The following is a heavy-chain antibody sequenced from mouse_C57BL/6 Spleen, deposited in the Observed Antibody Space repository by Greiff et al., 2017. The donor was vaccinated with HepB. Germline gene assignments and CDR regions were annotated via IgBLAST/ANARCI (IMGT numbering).Heavy chain of an antibody. V-gene: IGHV5-17*01. CDR3: AREGTWGWFAY. Sequence: DVQLVESGGGLVKPGGSLKLSCAASGFTFSDYGMHWVRQAPEKGLEWVAYISSGSSTIYYADTVKGRFTISRDNAKNTLFLQMTSLRSEDTAMYYCAREGTWGWFAYWGQGTLVTVSA. J-gene: IGHJ3*01. CDR2: ISSGSSTI. D-gene: IGHD3-3*01. CDR1: GFTFSDYG.